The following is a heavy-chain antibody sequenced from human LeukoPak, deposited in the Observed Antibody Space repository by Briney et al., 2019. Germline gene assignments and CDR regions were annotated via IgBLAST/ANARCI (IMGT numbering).Heavy chain of an antibody. V-gene: IGHV4-31*03. Sequence: PSQTLSLTCTVSGGSISSGGYYWSWIRQHPGKGLEWTGYIYYSGSTYYNPSLKSRLTISVDTSKNQFSLKLSSVTAADTAVYYCARSGFNYFDYWGQGTLVTVSP. CDR1: GGSISSGGYY. J-gene: IGHJ4*02. CDR3: ARSGFNYFDY. CDR2: IYYSGST. D-gene: IGHD3-10*01.